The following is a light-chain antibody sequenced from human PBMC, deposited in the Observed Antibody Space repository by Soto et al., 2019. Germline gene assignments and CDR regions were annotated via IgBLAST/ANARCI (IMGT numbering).Light chain of an antibody. CDR2: KAS. J-gene: IGKJ2*01. CDR3: QQYNSYMYT. Sequence: DIQMTQSPSTLSASVGDRVTITCRASQSISSWLAWYQQKPGKAPKLLIYKASSLESGVPSRFSGSGSGTEFTLTISSLQPDDFATYSCQQYNSYMYTFGQGNKLDIK. V-gene: IGKV1-5*03. CDR1: QSISSW.